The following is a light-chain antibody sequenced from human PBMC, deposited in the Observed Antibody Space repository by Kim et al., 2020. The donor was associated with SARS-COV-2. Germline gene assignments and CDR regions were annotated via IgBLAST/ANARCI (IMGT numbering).Light chain of an antibody. Sequence: APVKRASLSCRSSQSVSSSYLAWYQQKPGQAPRLLIYGASSRATGIPDRFSGSGSGTDFTLTISRLEPEDFAVYYCQQYGSSPRTFGQGTKVEIK. CDR2: GAS. CDR1: QSVSSSY. CDR3: QQYGSSPRT. V-gene: IGKV3-20*01. J-gene: IGKJ1*01.